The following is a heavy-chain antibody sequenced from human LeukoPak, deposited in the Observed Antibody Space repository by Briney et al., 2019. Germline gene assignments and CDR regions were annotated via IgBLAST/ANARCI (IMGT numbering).Heavy chain of an antibody. V-gene: IGHV3-21*01. D-gene: IGHD6-13*01. CDR1: GFTFSSYS. CDR3: ARDQYSSSWSIQH. CDR2: ISSSSSYI. Sequence: PGGSLRLSCAASGFTFSSYSMNWVRQAPGKGLEWVSSISSSSSYIYYEDSVKGRFTISRDNAKNSLYLQMNSLRAEDTAVYYCARDQYSSSWSIQHWGQGTLVTVSS. J-gene: IGHJ1*01.